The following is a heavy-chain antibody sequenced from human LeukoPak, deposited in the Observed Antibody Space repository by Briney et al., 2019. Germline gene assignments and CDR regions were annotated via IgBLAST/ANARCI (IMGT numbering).Heavy chain of an antibody. CDR3: ARRYSSSWYAYYYYYYYMDV. V-gene: IGHV3-7*01. D-gene: IGHD6-13*01. Sequence: GGSLRLSCAASGFTFSSYWMSWVRQAPGKGLEWVANIKQDGSEKNYVDSVKGRFTISRDNAKNSLYLQMNSLRAEDTAVYYCARRYSSSWYAYYYYYYYMDVWGKGTTVTVSS. CDR1: GFTFSSYW. CDR2: IKQDGSEK. J-gene: IGHJ6*03.